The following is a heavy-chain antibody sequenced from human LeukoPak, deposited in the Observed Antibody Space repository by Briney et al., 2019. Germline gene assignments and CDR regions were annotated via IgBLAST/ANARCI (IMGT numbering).Heavy chain of an antibody. J-gene: IGHJ4*02. D-gene: IGHD3-10*01. Sequence: SETLSLTCTVSGGSISSGDYYWSWIRQPPGKGLEWIGYIYYSGSTYYNPSLKSRVTISVDTSKNQFSLKLSSVTAADTAVYYCARYYYGSGSYRYYFDYWGQGTLVTVSS. CDR3: ARYYYGSGSYRYYFDY. V-gene: IGHV4-30-4*01. CDR2: IYYSGST. CDR1: GGSISSGDYY.